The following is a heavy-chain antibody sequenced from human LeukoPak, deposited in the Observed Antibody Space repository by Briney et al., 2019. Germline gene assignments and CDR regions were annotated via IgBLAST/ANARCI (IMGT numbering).Heavy chain of an antibody. CDR2: ISAYNGNT. V-gene: IGHV1-18*01. CDR3: ARRPLPGYVWGHVFYI. J-gene: IGHJ3*02. CDR1: GYTFTSYG. Sequence: GASVKVSCKASGYTFTSYGISWVRQAPGQGLEWMGWISAYNGNTNYAQKLQGRVTMTTDTSTSTAYMELRSLRSDDTAVYYCARRPLPGYVWGHVFYIWGQGTMVTVSS. D-gene: IGHD3-16*01.